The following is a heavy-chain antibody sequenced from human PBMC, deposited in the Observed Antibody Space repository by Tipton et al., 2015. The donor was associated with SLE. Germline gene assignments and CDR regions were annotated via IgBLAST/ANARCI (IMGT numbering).Heavy chain of an antibody. Sequence: LRLSCTVSGGSISSSTYYWGWIRQPPGKGLEWIASIYYSGSTYFNPSLKSRVTISVDTSKNQFSLKLSSVTAADTAVYYCARGRGSGQDYWGQGTLVTVSS. CDR2: IYYSGST. V-gene: IGHV4-39*07. CDR1: GGSISSSTYY. D-gene: IGHD3-10*01. CDR3: ARGRGSGQDY. J-gene: IGHJ4*02.